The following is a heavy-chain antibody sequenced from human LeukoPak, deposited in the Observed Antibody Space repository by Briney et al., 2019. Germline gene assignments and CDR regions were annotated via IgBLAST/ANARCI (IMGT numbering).Heavy chain of an antibody. CDR1: GGSIGSYY. CDR2: IHDSGST. J-gene: IGHJ5*02. Sequence: SVTLSLTCAVSGGSIGSYYWRWLRQPPGKGLVWFGYIHDSGSTKYNPALKSRVTMSVDTSRNQLSLKLTSVTAADTAVYYCARGRSGGDWFDPWGQGTLVTVSS. V-gene: IGHV4-59*01. CDR3: ARGRSGGDWFDP. D-gene: IGHD3-10*01.